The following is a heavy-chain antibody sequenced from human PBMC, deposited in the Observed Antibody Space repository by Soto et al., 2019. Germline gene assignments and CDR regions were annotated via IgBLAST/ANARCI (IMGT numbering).Heavy chain of an antibody. J-gene: IGHJ5*02. D-gene: IGHD6-19*01. CDR3: ARVFGRSSSGWHRSNWFDP. V-gene: IGHV1-69*13. CDR2: IIPIFGTA. Sequence: GASVKVSCKASGVTFSSYAISWVRQAPVQGLEWMGWIIPIFGTANYAQKFQGRVTITADEPTSTAYMELSSLRSEDTAVYYCARVFGRSSSGWHRSNWFDPWGQGTLVTVSS. CDR1: GVTFSSYA.